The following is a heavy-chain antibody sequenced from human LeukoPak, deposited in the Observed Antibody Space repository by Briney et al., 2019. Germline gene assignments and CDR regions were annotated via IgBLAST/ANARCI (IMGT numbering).Heavy chain of an antibody. V-gene: IGHV3-33*06. Sequence: PGGSLRLSCAASGFTFSRYGMHWVRQAPGKGLEWVVVIWYDGSIKYYADSVKGRFTISKDNSKNTLDLQMNSLRAEDTAVYYCAKADEMNMDYWGQGTLVTVSS. CDR3: AKADEMNMDY. D-gene: IGHD2/OR15-2a*01. CDR1: GFTFSRYG. CDR2: IWYDGSIK. J-gene: IGHJ4*02.